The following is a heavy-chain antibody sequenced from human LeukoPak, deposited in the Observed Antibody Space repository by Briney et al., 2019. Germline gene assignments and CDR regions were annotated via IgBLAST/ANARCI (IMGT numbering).Heavy chain of an antibody. V-gene: IGHV1-18*01. CDR2: ISAYNGNT. J-gene: IGHJ5*02. CDR3: ARDGPKITIFGVVIMTGWFDP. Sequence: ASVKVSCKASGYTLTSYGISWVRQAPGQGLEWMGWISAYNGNTNYAQKLQGRVTMTTDTSTSTAYMELRSLRSDDTAVYYCARDGPKITIFGVVIMTGWFDPWGQGTLVTVSS. CDR1: GYTLTSYG. D-gene: IGHD3-3*01.